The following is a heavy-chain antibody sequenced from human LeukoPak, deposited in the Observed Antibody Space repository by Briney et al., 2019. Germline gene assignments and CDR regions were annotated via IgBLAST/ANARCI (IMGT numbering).Heavy chain of an antibody. CDR3: ARANLKAPFFDI. CDR1: GGSFSGYY. J-gene: IGHJ3*02. V-gene: IGHV4-34*01. CDR2: INHSGST. Sequence: SETLSLTCAVYGGSFSGYYWSWIRQPPGKGLEWIGEINHSGSTNYNLSLKSRVTISVDTSKNQFSLKLSSVTAADTAVYYCARANLKAPFFDIWGQGTMVTVSS.